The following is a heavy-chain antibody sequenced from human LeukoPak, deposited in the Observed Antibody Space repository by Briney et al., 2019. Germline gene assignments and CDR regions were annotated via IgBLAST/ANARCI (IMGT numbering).Heavy chain of an antibody. V-gene: IGHV1-18*01. CDR1: GYTFTDYG. CDR3: AKESYDDSSGYDC. D-gene: IGHD3-22*01. Sequence: SVKVSCKASGYTFTDYGIHWVRQAPGLGLEWMGWISGYNGNTKYAQKFQGRVTLTTDTSTSTAYMELSNMRSDDTAVYYCAKESYDDSSGYDCWGQGTLVTVSS. CDR2: ISGYNGNT. J-gene: IGHJ4*02.